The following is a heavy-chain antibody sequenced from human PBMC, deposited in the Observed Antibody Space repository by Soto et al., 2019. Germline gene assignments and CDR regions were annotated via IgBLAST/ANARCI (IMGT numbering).Heavy chain of an antibody. V-gene: IGHV1-2*04. CDR1: GYTFTGYY. CDR2: INPNSGDT. CDR3: ARDLGGSGSYKGYYYYHYGMDV. Sequence: GASVKVSCKASGYTFTGYYVHWVRQAPGQGLEWMGWINPNSGDTNYTQKFQGWVTMTRDTSISTAYMELSRLRSDDTAVYYCARDLGGSGSYKGYYYYHYGMDVWGQGTTVTVSS. D-gene: IGHD1-26*01. J-gene: IGHJ6*02.